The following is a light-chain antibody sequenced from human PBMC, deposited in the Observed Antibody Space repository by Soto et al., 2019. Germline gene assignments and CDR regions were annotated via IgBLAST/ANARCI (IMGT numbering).Light chain of an antibody. J-gene: IGKJ5*01. V-gene: IGKV3-20*01. CDR3: QQYGSSIT. Sequence: EIVLTQSPGTLSLSPGERGTLSCRASQSVSTNLAWYQQKPGQAPRLLIYGKSSRATGIPDRFSGSGSGTDFTLTISRLEPEDFAVFYCQQYGSSITFGQGTRLEIK. CDR2: GKS. CDR1: QSVSTN.